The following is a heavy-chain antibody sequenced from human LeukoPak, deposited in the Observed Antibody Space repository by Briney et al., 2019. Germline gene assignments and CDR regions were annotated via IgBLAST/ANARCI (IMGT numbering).Heavy chain of an antibody. J-gene: IGHJ6*03. CDR3: ARGLNSIFGVAIHYYYMDV. CDR2: IYYSGST. D-gene: IGHD3-3*01. Sequence: SETLSLTCTVSGGSISSHYWSWIRQPPGKGLEWIGCIYYSGSTNYNPSLKSRVTISVDTSKNQFSLELSSVTAADTAVYYCARGLNSIFGVAIHYYYMDVWGKGTMVTVSS. CDR1: GGSISSHY. V-gene: IGHV4-59*11.